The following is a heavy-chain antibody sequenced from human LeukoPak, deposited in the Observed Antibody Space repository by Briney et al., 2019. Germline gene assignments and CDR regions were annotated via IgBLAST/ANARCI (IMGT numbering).Heavy chain of an antibody. D-gene: IGHD3-9*01. CDR2: IYYSGST. CDR1: GGSISRYY. Sequence: TSETLSLTCTVSGGSISRYYWSWIRQPPGKGLEWIGYIYYSGSTNYNPSLKSRVTISVDTSKNQFSLKLSSVTAADTAVYYCARGASNYDILTGYYNVHLFDYWGQGTLVTVSS. CDR3: ARGASNYDILTGYYNVHLFDY. V-gene: IGHV4-59*01. J-gene: IGHJ4*02.